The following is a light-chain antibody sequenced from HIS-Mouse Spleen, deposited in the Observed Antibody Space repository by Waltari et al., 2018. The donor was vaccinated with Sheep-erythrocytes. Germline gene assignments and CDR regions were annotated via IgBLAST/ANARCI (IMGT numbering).Light chain of an antibody. CDR3: CSYAGSYNHV. V-gene: IGLV2-11*01. CDR2: DVS. Sequence: QSALTQPRSVSGSPGQSVPIPCTGTSSDVGGYNSVSWYQQYPGKAPKLMIYDVSKRPSGVPDRFSGSKSGNTASLTISGLQAEDEADYYCCSYAGSYNHVFATGTKVTVL. CDR1: SSDVGGYNS. J-gene: IGLJ1*01.